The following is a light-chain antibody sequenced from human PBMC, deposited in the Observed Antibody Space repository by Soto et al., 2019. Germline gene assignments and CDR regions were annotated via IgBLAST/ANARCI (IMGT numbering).Light chain of an antibody. V-gene: IGKV1-16*01. Sequence: DIQMTQSPSSLSASVGDRVTITCQASQGISNYLVWFQQRPGKAPKSLISAASNLQSGVPSRFSGSGSGTDFTLTISSLQPEDFATYYCQQYNSYPITFGQGTRLEIK. CDR1: QGISNY. CDR3: QQYNSYPIT. CDR2: AAS. J-gene: IGKJ5*01.